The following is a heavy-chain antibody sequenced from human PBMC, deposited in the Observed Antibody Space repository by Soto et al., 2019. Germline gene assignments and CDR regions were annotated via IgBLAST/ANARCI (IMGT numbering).Heavy chain of an antibody. D-gene: IGHD2-15*01. CDR3: VQGRYPTMATPLDH. CDR2: ISWDSSTI. Sequence: EVQLVESGGGLVQPGRSLRLSCAASGFTLDNCGMHWVRQAPGKGLEWVAGISWDSSTIGYADSVKGRFIISRDDAKNSLYLQMDSLRGEDTALYYCVQGRYPTMATPLDHGGQGTQVIGSS. CDR1: GFTLDNCG. V-gene: IGHV3-9*01. J-gene: IGHJ4*02.